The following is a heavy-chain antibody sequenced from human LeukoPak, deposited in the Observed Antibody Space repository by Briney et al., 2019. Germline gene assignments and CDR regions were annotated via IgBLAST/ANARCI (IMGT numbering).Heavy chain of an antibody. CDR3: AREPYGSGTFDY. Sequence: PSETLSLTCAVYGGSFSGYFWSWIRQPPGKGLEWIGEMNHSGSANYNPSLKSRVTISVDTSKNQFSLKLSSVTAADTAEYYCAREPYGSGTFDYWGQGTLVTVSA. CDR2: MNHSGSA. J-gene: IGHJ4*02. D-gene: IGHD3-10*01. CDR1: GGSFSGYF. V-gene: IGHV4-34*01.